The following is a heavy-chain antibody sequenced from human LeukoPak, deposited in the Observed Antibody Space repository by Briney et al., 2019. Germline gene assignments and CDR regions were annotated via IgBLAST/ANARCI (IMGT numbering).Heavy chain of an antibody. J-gene: IGHJ4*02. CDR2: ISGSGGST. V-gene: IGHV3-23*01. CDR1: GFTFSNAW. Sequence: GGSLRLSCAASGFTFSNAWMSWVRQAPGKGLEWVSAISGSGGSTYYADSVKGRFTISRDNSKNTLYLQMNSLRAEDTAVYYCAKEDGSGSFDYWGQGTLVTVSS. D-gene: IGHD3-10*01. CDR3: AKEDGSGSFDY.